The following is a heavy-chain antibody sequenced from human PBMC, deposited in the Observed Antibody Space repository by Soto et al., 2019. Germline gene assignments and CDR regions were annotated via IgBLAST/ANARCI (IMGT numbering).Heavy chain of an antibody. D-gene: IGHD4-17*01. CDR1: GGSFSCYY. J-gene: IGHJ6*02. V-gene: IGHV4-34*01. Sequence: SETLSLTCAVYGGSFSCYYWSWIRQPPGKGLEWIGEINHSGSTNYNPSLKSRVTISVDTSKNQFSLKLSSVTAADTAVYYCARGLWAGLRTNYYYYYGMDVWGQGTTVTVSS. CDR3: ARGLWAGLRTNYYYYYGMDV. CDR2: INHSGST.